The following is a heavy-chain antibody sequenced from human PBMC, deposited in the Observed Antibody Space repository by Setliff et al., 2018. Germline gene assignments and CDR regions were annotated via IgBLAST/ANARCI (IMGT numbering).Heavy chain of an antibody. CDR2: MNPNSGNR. CDR3: ARSYQGVDDFWSGYFQTDYYYYMDV. Sequence: ASVKVSCKASGYTFTTYDINWVRQAPGQGLEWMGWMNPNSGNRGYAQKFQGRVTMTRXXXISTAYMXXXXXXXXDTAXXYCARSYQGVDDFWSGYFQTDYYYYMDVWGKGTTVTVSS. V-gene: IGHV1-8*02. CDR1: GYTFTTYD. J-gene: IGHJ6*03. D-gene: IGHD3-3*01.